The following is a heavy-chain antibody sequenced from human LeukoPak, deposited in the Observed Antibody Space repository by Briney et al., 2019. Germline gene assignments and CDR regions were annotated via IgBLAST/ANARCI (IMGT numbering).Heavy chain of an antibody. J-gene: IGHJ3*02. CDR1: GFTFSAHG. V-gene: IGHV3-23*01. CDR3: ARRSAAKDAFDI. D-gene: IGHD6-25*01. CDR2: ISPSGDTP. Sequence: GGSLRLSCAASGFTFSAHGMNWVRQAPGKGLEWVSGISPSGDTPWYTDSVKGRFTISRDNAKNTLYLQMNSLRAEDTAVYYCARRSAAKDAFDIWGQGTMVTVSS.